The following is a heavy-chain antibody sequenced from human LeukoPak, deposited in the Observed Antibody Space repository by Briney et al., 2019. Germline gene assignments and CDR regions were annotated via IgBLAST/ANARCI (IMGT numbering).Heavy chain of an antibody. CDR3: ARFSGAAAGTGWFDP. D-gene: IGHD6-13*01. V-gene: IGHV4-59*01. Sequence: SETLSLTCTVSGVSTCSYYWSCIRQPPGKGLELIGYIYYSVSTNYNPSLKSRVTISVDTSKNHLSLKLSYVMAADRGVYSCARFSGAAAGTGWFDPWGQGTLVTVSA. CDR1: GVSTCSYY. J-gene: IGHJ5*02. CDR2: IYYSVST.